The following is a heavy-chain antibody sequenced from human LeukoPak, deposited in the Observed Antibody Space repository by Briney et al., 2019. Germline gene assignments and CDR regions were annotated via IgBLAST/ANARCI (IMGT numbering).Heavy chain of an antibody. CDR1: GFTFSSYS. V-gene: IGHV3-23*01. Sequence: GGSLRLSCAASGFTFSSYSMNWVRQAPGKGLEWVSAISGSGGSTYYADSVKGRFTISRDNSKNTLYLQMNSLRAEDTAVYYCAGDSSSSGFIRYWFDPWGQGTLVTVSS. CDR3: AGDSSSSGFIRYWFDP. J-gene: IGHJ5*02. D-gene: IGHD6-6*01. CDR2: ISGSGGST.